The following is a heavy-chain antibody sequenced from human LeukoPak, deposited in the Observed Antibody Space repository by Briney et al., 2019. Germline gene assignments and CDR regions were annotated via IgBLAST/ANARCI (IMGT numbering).Heavy chain of an antibody. CDR2: IKQDGSEK. J-gene: IGHJ4*02. Sequence: GGSLRLSCAASGFTFSNYWMSWVRQAPGKGLEWVANIKQDGSEKYYVDSVKDRFTISRDNAKNSLYLQMNSLRAEDTAVYYCAKDPSYYGSTSNNDYWGQGTLVTVSS. CDR3: AKDPSYYGSTSNNDY. CDR1: GFTFSNYW. V-gene: IGHV3-7*03. D-gene: IGHD3-10*01.